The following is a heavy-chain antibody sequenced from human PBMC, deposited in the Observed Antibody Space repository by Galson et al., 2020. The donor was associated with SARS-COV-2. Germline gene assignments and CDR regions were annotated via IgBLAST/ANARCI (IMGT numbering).Heavy chain of an antibody. V-gene: IGHV4-59*01. CDR2: IYYSRST. D-gene: IGHD3-22*01. CDR1: GVSISRYY. Sequence: SETLSLTCPVSGVSISRYYWSWIRQPPGKGLEWIGYIYYSRSTNYNPSLKSRVTISVDTSKNQFSLKLSSVTAADTAVYYCARESYDSSGYYLAYFDYWGQGTLVTVSS. J-gene: IGHJ4*02. CDR3: ARESYDSSGYYLAYFDY.